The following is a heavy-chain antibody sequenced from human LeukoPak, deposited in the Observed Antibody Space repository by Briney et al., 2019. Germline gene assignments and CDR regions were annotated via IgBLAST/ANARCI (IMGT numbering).Heavy chain of an antibody. CDR1: GFTVSSNY. CDR3: ARGVPGYYYYYMDV. V-gene: IGHV3-53*01. Sequence: PGGSLRLSCAASGFTVSSNYMSWVRQAPGKGLEWVSVIYSGGSTYYADSVKGRFTISRDNSKNTLYLQMNSLRAEDTAVYYCARGVPGYYYYYMDVWGKGTTVTVSS. J-gene: IGHJ6*03. D-gene: IGHD3-10*01. CDR2: IYSGGST.